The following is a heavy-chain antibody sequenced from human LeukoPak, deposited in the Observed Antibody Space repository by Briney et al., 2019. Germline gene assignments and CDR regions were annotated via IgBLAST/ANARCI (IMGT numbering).Heavy chain of an antibody. CDR1: GYTFTSYY. CDR2: INPTGGST. V-gene: IGHV1-46*01. J-gene: IGHJ4*02. Sequence: ASVKVSCKASGYTFTSYYMHWVRQAPGQGLEWMGIINPTGGSTSYAQKFQGRVTMTRDTSISTAYMELSRLRSDDTAVYYCARTRYYDILTGYFSGFDYWGQGTLVTVSS. D-gene: IGHD3-9*01. CDR3: ARTRYYDILTGYFSGFDY.